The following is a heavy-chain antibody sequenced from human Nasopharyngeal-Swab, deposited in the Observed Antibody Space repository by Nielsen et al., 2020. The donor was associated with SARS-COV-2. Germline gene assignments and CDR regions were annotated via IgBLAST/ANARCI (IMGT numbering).Heavy chain of an antibody. CDR2: IKQDGSEK. D-gene: IGHD2-2*01. Sequence: GESLMISCAASGFTFSSYWMSWVRQAPGKGLEWVANIKQDGSEKYYVDSVKGRFTISRDNAKNSLYLQMNSLRAEDTAVYYCARDRDYAGAFDIWGQGTMVTVSS. J-gene: IGHJ3*02. CDR1: GFTFSSYW. V-gene: IGHV3-7*01. CDR3: ARDRDYAGAFDI.